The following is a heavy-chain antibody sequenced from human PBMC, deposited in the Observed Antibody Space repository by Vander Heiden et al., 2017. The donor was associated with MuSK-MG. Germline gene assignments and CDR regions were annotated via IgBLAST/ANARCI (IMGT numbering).Heavy chain of an antibody. CDR1: GGSISSSSYY. D-gene: IGHD2-2*01. V-gene: IGHV4-39*01. CDR3: ARGDPRKYQLLFGAFDI. Sequence: QLQLQESGPGLVKPSETLSLTCTVSGGSISSSSYYWGWIRQPPGKGLEWIGSIYYSGSTYYNPSLKSRVTISVDTSKNQFSLKLSSVTAADTAVYYCARGDPRKYQLLFGAFDIWGQGTMVTVSS. CDR2: IYYSGST. J-gene: IGHJ3*02.